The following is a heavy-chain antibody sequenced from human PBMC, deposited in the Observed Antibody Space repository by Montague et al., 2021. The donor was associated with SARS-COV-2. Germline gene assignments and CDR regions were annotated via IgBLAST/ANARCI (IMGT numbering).Heavy chain of an antibody. V-gene: IGHV4-39*01. D-gene: IGHD2/OR15-2a*01. CDR1: GGSISSSYY. Sequence: SETLSLTCIVSGGSISSSYYWGWIRQPPGKGLEWIGSIYYSGSTYHNPSLKSRVSISVDTSKNQFSLKLSSMTAADTAVYYCAKSAWHNWYFDIWGRGTLVTVSS. J-gene: IGHJ2*01. CDR3: AKSAWHNWYFDI. CDR2: IYYSGST.